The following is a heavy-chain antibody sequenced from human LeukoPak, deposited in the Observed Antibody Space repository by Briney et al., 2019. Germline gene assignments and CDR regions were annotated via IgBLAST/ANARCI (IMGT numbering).Heavy chain of an antibody. CDR3: TKATTRCVPAARIDS. Sequence: GRSLRLSCAASGFIFDDFSMFWVRQAPGKGLEWVASITWHGRSTAYADSVRGRFTISRDNAKNSLYLQMNSLRPEDTAFYYCTKATTRCVPAARIDSWGQGTLVTVSS. J-gene: IGHJ4*02. D-gene: IGHD6-13*01. CDR1: GFIFDDFS. V-gene: IGHV3-9*01. CDR2: ITWHGRST.